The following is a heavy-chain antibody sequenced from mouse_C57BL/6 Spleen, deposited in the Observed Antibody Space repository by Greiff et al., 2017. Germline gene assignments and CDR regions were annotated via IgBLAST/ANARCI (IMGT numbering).Heavy chain of an antibody. Sequence: VQLKESGPELVKPGASVKMSCKASGYTFTDYNMHWVKQSHGKSLEWIGYINPNNGGTSYNQKFKGKATLTVNKSSSTAYMELRSLTSEDSAVYYCAEGYYAMDYWGQGTSVTVSS. CDR1: GYTFTDYN. CDR3: AEGYYAMDY. CDR2: INPNNGGT. J-gene: IGHJ4*01. V-gene: IGHV1-22*01.